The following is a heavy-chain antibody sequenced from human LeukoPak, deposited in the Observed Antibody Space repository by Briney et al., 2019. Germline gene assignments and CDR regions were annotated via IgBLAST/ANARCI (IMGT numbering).Heavy chain of an antibody. CDR1: GFTFSSYA. D-gene: IGHD2-21*02. CDR2: ISGSGGST. Sequence: GGSLRLSCAASGFTFSSYAMSWVRQAPGKGLEWVSAISGSGGSTYYADPVKGRFTISRDNSKNTLYLQMNSLRAEDTAVYYCAKDRGVTAIPNHFDYWGQGTLVTVSS. V-gene: IGHV3-23*01. CDR3: AKDRGVTAIPNHFDY. J-gene: IGHJ4*02.